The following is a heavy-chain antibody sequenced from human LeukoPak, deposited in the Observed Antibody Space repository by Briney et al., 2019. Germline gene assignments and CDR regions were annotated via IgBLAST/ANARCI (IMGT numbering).Heavy chain of an antibody. CDR1: GGSISSGDYY. Sequence: SETLSLTCTVSGGSISSGDYYWSWIRQPPGKGLEWIGYIYYSGSTYYNPSLKSRVTISVDTSKNQFSLKLSSVAAADTAVYYCARVRPAAASYYFDYWGRGTLVTVSS. CDR2: IYYSGST. V-gene: IGHV4-30-4*01. J-gene: IGHJ4*02. D-gene: IGHD2-2*01. CDR3: ARVRPAAASYYFDY.